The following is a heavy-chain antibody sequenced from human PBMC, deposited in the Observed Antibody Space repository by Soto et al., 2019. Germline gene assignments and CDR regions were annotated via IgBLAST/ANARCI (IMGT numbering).Heavy chain of an antibody. V-gene: IGHV1-3*04. Sequence: ASVKVSCKASGYTFTSYAMHWVRQAPGQRLEWMGWISSDNGNTKYAQTFQGRVTITTDTSTSTAYMELRSLRSDDTAVYYCAREGVAPYYYYGMDVWGQGTPVTVSS. CDR2: ISSDNGNT. D-gene: IGHD5-12*01. J-gene: IGHJ6*02. CDR3: AREGVAPYYYYGMDV. CDR1: GYTFTSYA.